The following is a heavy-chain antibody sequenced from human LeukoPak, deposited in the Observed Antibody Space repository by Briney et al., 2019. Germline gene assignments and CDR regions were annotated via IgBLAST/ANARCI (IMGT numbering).Heavy chain of an antibody. D-gene: IGHD3-22*01. Sequence: PGGSLRLSCAASGFTFSSYAMSWVRQAPGKGLEWVSAISGSGGSTYYADSVRGRFTISRDNSKNTLYLQMNSLRAEDTAVYYCAKDYYDCSGYPPYYFDYWGQGTLVTVSS. CDR2: ISGSGGST. CDR1: GFTFSSYA. CDR3: AKDYYDCSGYPPYYFDY. V-gene: IGHV3-23*01. J-gene: IGHJ4*02.